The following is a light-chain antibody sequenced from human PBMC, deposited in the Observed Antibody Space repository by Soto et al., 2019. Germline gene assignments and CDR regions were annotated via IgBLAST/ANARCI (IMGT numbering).Light chain of an antibody. CDR1: SSDVGGYNY. Sequence: SALTQPRSVSGSPGQSVTISCTGTSSDVGGYNYVSWYQQHPGKAPKLMIYDVTRRPSGVPGRFSGSKSGNTASLTISGLQAEDEADYYCCSNAGSYTFVFGDGTKVTVL. CDR2: DVT. J-gene: IGLJ1*01. V-gene: IGLV2-11*01. CDR3: CSNAGSYTFV.